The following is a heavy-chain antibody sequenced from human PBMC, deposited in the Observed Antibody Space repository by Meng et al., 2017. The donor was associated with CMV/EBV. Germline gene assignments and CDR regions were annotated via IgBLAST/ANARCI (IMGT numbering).Heavy chain of an antibody. CDR3: AKNFLMQGSGWYDSHGRDYYYGMDV. Sequence: ASVKVSCKASGYTFTGYYMHWVRQAPGQGLEWMGWINPNSGGTNYAQKFQGRVTMTRDTSISTAYMELSRLRSDDTAVYYCAKNFLMQGSGWYDSHGRDYYYGMDVWGQGATVTVSS. J-gene: IGHJ6*02. D-gene: IGHD6-19*01. V-gene: IGHV1-2*02. CDR2: INPNSGGT. CDR1: GYTFTGYY.